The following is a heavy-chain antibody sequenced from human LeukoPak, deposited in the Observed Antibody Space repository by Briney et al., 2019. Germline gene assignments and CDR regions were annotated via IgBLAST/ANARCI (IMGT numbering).Heavy chain of an antibody. J-gene: IGHJ5*02. CDR1: GGSISSGGYS. Sequence: SQTLSLTCAVSGGSISSGGYSWSWIRQPPGKGLEWIGYIYHSGSTYYNPSLKGRVTISVDRSKNQFSLKLSSVTAADTAVYYFARVLGGYCSGGSCYSANWFDPWGQGTLVTVSS. CDR2: IYHSGST. V-gene: IGHV4-30-2*01. D-gene: IGHD2-15*01. CDR3: ARVLGGYCSGGSCYSANWFDP.